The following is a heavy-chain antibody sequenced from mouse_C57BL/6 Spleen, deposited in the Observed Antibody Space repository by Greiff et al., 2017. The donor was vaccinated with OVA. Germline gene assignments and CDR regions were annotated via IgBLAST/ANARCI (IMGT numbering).Heavy chain of an antibody. CDR3: TSGAWFAY. V-gene: IGHV6-3*01. J-gene: IGHJ3*01. Sequence: EVNVVESGGGLVQPGGSMKLSCVASGFTFSNYWMNWVRQSPEKGLEWVAQIRLKSDNYATHYAESVKGRFNTSRDDSKSSVYLQMNNLRAEDTGIYYCTSGAWFAYWGQGTLVTVSA. CDR1: GFTFSNYW. CDR2: IRLKSDNYAT. D-gene: IGHD1-3*01.